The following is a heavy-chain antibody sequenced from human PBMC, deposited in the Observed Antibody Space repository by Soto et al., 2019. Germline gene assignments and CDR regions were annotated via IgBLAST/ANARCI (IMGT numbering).Heavy chain of an antibody. CDR3: ARNVVAGDYYYGMDV. D-gene: IGHD2-21*01. J-gene: IGHJ6*02. CDR2: INPNSGGT. CDR1: GYTFTGYY. V-gene: IGHV1-2*04. Sequence: ASVKVSCKASGYTFTGYYMHWVRQAPGQGLEWMGWINPNSGGTNYGQKFQGWVTMTRDTSISTAYMELSRLRSDDTAVYYCARNVVAGDYYYGMDVWGQGTTVTVS.